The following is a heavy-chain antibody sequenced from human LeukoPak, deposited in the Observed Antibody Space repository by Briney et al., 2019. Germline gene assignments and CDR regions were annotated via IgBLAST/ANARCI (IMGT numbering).Heavy chain of an antibody. CDR2: INPNSGGT. Sequence: SVKVSCKASGYTFTTYYIHWVRQAPGQGLEWMGWINPNSGGTNYAQNFQGRVTMTRDTSISTAYMELSRLRSDDTAVYYCATEAASYYFDYWGQGTLVTVSS. J-gene: IGHJ4*02. D-gene: IGHD2-15*01. CDR3: ATEAASYYFDY. V-gene: IGHV1-2*02. CDR1: GYTFTTYY.